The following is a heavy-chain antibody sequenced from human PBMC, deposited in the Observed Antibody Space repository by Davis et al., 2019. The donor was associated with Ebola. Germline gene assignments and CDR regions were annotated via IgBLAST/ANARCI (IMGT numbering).Heavy chain of an antibody. D-gene: IGHD3-16*01. CDR2: ISGSGGST. J-gene: IGHJ6*02. V-gene: IGHV3-23*01. CDR3: ARDRPLDFFFGDYYGMDV. CDR1: GFSFSSYW. Sequence: PGGSLRLSCTASGFSFSSYWMHWVRQAPGKGLEWVSAISGSGGSTYYADSVKGRFTISSDNSKKTLYLQMNSLRAEDTAVYYCARDRPLDFFFGDYYGMDVWGQGTTVTVSS.